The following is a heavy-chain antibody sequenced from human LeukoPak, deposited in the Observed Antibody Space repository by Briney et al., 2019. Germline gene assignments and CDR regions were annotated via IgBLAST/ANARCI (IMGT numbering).Heavy chain of an antibody. D-gene: IGHD6-13*01. J-gene: IGHJ4*02. V-gene: IGHV1-2*02. CDR2: INPNSGGT. CDR3: ASDSSSWYYFDY. Sequence: ASVKVSCKASGYTFTGYYMHWVRQAPGQGLEWMGWINPNSGGTNYAQKFQGRVTMTRDTSISKAYMELSRLRSDDTAVYYCASDSSSWYYFDYWGQGTLVTVSS. CDR1: GYTFTGYY.